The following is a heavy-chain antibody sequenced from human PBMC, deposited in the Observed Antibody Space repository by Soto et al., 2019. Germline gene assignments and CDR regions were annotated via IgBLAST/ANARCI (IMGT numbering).Heavy chain of an antibody. CDR3: ARSNIISFFGVPHPHLYV. V-gene: IGHV5-51*01. J-gene: IGHJ4*02. CDR1: GYSFTSYW. CDR2: IYPGDSDT. D-gene: IGHD3-3*01. Sequence: GESLKISCKGSGYSFTSYWIGWVRQMPGKGLEWMGIIYPGDSDTRYSPSFQGQVTLSADKSISTAYLQWSSLKASDTAMYYCARSNIISFFGVPHPHLYVWGQGTLVP.